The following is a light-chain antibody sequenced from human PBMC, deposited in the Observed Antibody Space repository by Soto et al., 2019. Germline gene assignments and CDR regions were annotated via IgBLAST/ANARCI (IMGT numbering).Light chain of an antibody. V-gene: IGKV3-20*01. J-gene: IGKJ4*01. CDR1: QSVSSSY. CDR2: GAS. CDR3: QQYGSSPSL. Sequence: EIVLTQSPGTLSLSPGERATLSCRASQSVSSSYLAWYQQKPGQAPRLLICGASSRATGIPDRFSGSGSGTDFTLTISRLEPEDFAVYYCQQYGSSPSLFGGGTKVEIK.